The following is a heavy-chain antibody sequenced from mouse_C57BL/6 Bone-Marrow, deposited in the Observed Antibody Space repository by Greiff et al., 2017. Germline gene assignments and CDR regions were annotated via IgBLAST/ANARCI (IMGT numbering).Heavy chain of an antibody. Sequence: VQLQQSGAELVRPGASVKLSCTASGFNIKDDYMHWVKQRPEQGLEWIGWIDPENGDTEYASKFQGKATITADTSSNTACLQLSSLTSEDTAVSYCTAHYGYGDYWGQGTSVTVSS. V-gene: IGHV14-4*01. J-gene: IGHJ4*01. CDR2: IDPENGDT. D-gene: IGHD2-2*01. CDR1: GFNIKDDY. CDR3: TAHYGYGDY.